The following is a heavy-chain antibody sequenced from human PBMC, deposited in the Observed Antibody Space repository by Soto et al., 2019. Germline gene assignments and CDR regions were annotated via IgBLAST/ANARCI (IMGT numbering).Heavy chain of an antibody. CDR1: GFSVSSHY. D-gene: IGHD1-1*01. CDR3: ARGGYRPTGTREHYYGLDV. J-gene: IGHJ6*02. V-gene: IGHV3-53*01. CDR2: IYSGGNT. Sequence: PGGSLRLSCAASGFSVSSHYMGWVRQAPGKGLEWVSLIYSGGNTFYADSVKGRFTMSRDNSKNTLYLETNSLRADDTAVYYCARGGYRPTGTREHYYGLDVWGQGTTVTVSS.